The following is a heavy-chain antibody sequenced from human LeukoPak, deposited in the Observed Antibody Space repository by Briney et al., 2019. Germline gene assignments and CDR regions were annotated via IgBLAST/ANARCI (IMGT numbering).Heavy chain of an antibody. D-gene: IGHD2-15*01. CDR1: GGSFSGYY. CDR3: ARALVVIDY. CDR2: INHSGST. Sequence: PSETLSLTCAVYGGSFSGYYWSWIRQPPGKGLEWIGEINHSGSTNYNLSLKSRVTISVDTSKNQFSLKLSSVTAADTAVYYCARALVVIDYWGQGTLVTVSS. J-gene: IGHJ4*02. V-gene: IGHV4-34*01.